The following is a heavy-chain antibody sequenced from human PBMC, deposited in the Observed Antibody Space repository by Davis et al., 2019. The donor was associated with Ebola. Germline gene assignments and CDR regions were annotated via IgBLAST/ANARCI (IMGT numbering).Heavy chain of an antibody. Sequence: ETLSLTCTVSGVSITTYFWSWIRQPPGKGLEWVGYIHHSGSANSNPSLKSRVTFSIDTSRSQVSLKLTSVTAADTAVYYCARDTRPCGGDCYDDTFDMWGQGTMVIVSS. J-gene: IGHJ3*02. V-gene: IGHV4-59*12. CDR2: IHHSGSA. D-gene: IGHD2-21*01. CDR1: GVSITTYF. CDR3: ARDTRPCGGDCYDDTFDM.